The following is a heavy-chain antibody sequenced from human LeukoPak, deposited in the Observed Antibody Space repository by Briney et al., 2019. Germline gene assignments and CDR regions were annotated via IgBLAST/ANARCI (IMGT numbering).Heavy chain of an antibody. Sequence: GGSLRLSCAASGFTFDDYAMHSVRHAPGKGLEWVSLISWDGGSTYYADSVKGRFTISRDNSKNSLYLQIISLRAEDTALYYCVKGGYFDSYYYYYMDVWGKGTTVTVSS. CDR2: ISWDGGST. CDR3: VKGGYFDSYYYYYMDV. D-gene: IGHD3-9*01. CDR1: GFTFDDYA. V-gene: IGHV3-43D*03. J-gene: IGHJ6*03.